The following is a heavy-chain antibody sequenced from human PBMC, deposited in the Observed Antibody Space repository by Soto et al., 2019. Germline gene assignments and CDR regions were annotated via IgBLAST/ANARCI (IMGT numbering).Heavy chain of an antibody. V-gene: IGHV3-30*18. J-gene: IGHJ5*02. CDR2: ISYDGSNK. CDR3: AKVPLRIAAAVLANWFDP. CDR1: GFTFSSYG. D-gene: IGHD6-13*01. Sequence: ESGGGVVQPGRSLRLSCAASGFTFSSYGMHWVRQAPGKGLEWVAVISYDGSNKYYADSVKGRFTISRDNSKNTLYLQMNSLRAEDTAVYYCAKVPLRIAAAVLANWFDPWGQGTLVTVSS.